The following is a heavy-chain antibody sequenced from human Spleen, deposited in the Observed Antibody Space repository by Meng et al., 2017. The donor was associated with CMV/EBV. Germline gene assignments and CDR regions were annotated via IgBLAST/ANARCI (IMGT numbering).Heavy chain of an antibody. CDR2: ISYDGSNK. CDR1: GFTFSSYA. J-gene: IGHJ6*02. CDR3: ARGGSYWAYGMDV. V-gene: IGHV3-30*04. D-gene: IGHD1-26*01. Sequence: GESLKISCAASGFTFSSYAMHWVRQAPGKGLEWVAVISYDGSNKYYADSVKGRFTISRDNSKNTLYLQMNSLRAEDTAVYYCARGGSYWAYGMDVWGQGTTVTVSS.